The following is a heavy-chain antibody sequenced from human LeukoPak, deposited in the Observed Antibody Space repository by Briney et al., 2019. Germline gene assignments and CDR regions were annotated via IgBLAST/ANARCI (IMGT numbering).Heavy chain of an antibody. V-gene: IGHV3-33*01. D-gene: IGHD1-26*01. CDR2: VWYDGSNI. CDR1: GFTFSTYG. CDR3: ARGGYSGTYYFGY. J-gene: IGHJ4*02. Sequence: GGSLRLSSAASGFTFSTYGMHWVRQAPGKGLEWVAVVWYDGSNIQYVDSVKGRFTISRDNSKSTLYLQMNSLTAEDTAVYYCARGGYSGTYYFGYWGQGTLVTVSS.